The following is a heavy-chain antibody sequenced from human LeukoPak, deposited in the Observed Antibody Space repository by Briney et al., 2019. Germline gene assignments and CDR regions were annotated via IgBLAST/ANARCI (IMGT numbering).Heavy chain of an antibody. CDR1: GFTFSSYA. Sequence: GGSLRLSCAASGFTFSSYAMHWVRQAPGKGLEWAAVISYDGSNKYYADSVKGRFTISRDNPKNTLYLQMNSLRAEDTAVYYCAKSGWSMALPYYFDYWGQGTLVTVSS. CDR2: ISYDGSNK. V-gene: IGHV3-30*04. D-gene: IGHD2-8*02. J-gene: IGHJ4*02. CDR3: AKSGWSMALPYYFDY.